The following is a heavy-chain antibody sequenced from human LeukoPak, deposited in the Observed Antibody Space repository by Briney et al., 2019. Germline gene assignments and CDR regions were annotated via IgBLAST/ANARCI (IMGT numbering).Heavy chain of an antibody. CDR3: ARGLDLDCLDI. Sequence: PSETLSLTCAVYGGSFSDYNWTWLRQSPQTGLEWIGEINDSGTTHFNPSPQSRVTISVDTAKYQFSLKLSSVTAADTAVYFCARGLDLDCLDIWGQGTLVTVSS. V-gene: IGHV4-34*01. J-gene: IGHJ4*02. D-gene: IGHD2-21*02. CDR1: GGSFSDYN. CDR2: INDSGTT.